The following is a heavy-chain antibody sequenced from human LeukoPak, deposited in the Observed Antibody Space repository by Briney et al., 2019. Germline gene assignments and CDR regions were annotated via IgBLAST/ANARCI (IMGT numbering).Heavy chain of an antibody. J-gene: IGHJ6*02. V-gene: IGHV1-18*01. CDR1: GYTFTSYG. CDR2: ISAYNGNT. D-gene: IGHD1-1*01. Sequence: ASVKVSCKASGYTFTSYGISWVRQAPGQGLEWMGWISAYNGNTNYAQKLQGRVTMTTDTSTSTAYMELRSLRSDDTAVYYCARDRRGYLKNYYYYYGMDVWAQGTTVTVSS. CDR3: ARDRRGYLKNYYYYYGMDV.